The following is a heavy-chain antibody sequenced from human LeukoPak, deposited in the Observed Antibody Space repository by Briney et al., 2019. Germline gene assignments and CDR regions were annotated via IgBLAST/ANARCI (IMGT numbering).Heavy chain of an antibody. J-gene: IGHJ4*02. CDR1: GYTFTSYD. CDR2: MNPNSGNT. Sequence: ASVKVSCKASGYTFTSYDINWVRQATGQGLEWMGWMNPNSGNTGYAQKFQGRVTITRNTSISTAYMELSSLRSEDTAVYYCVRGDSDYDYFDYWGQGTLVTVSS. D-gene: IGHD4-17*01. CDR3: VRGDSDYDYFDY. V-gene: IGHV1-8*03.